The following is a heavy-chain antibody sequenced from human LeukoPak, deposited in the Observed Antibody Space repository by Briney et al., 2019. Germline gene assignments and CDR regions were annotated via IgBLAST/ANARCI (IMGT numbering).Heavy chain of an antibody. CDR3: AKGGWLDY. J-gene: IGHJ4*02. CDR2: ISVSGDNT. V-gene: IGHV3-23*01. Sequence: GGSLRLSCAASGFPFTTYVMSWVRQAPGKGLEWVSAISVSGDNTYYAASVKGRFAISRDNSEYTLYLRMNSLRAEDTALYYCAKGGWLDYLGQGTLVTVSS. CDR1: GFPFTTYV. D-gene: IGHD6-19*01.